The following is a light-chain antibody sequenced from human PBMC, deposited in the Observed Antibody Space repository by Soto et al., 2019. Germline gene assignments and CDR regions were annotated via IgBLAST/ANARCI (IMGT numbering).Light chain of an antibody. CDR2: TND. J-gene: IGLJ1*01. Sequence: QSVLTQPPSASGTPGQRVTISCSGSSSNIGSNTVNWYQQLPGTAPKLLIYTNDQRPSGVPDRFSGSKSGTTASLAISGLQFEDEADYHCSSWDDNLDAEVFGAGTKFTVL. CDR1: SSNIGSNT. CDR3: SSWDDNLDAEV. V-gene: IGLV1-44*01.